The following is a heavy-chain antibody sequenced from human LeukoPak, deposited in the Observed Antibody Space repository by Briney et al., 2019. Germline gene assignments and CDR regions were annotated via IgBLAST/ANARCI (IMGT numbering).Heavy chain of an antibody. V-gene: IGHV1-2*04. CDR2: INPNSGGT. J-gene: IGHJ4*02. D-gene: IGHD4-23*01. CDR1: GYTFTGYY. Sequence: ASVKVSCKASGYTFTGYYMHWVRQAPGQGLEWMGWINPNSGGTNYAQKFQGWVTMTRDTSISTAYMELSRLRSDDTAVYYCARDDAPGLRWNFDYWGQGTLVTVSS. CDR3: ARDDAPGLRWNFDY.